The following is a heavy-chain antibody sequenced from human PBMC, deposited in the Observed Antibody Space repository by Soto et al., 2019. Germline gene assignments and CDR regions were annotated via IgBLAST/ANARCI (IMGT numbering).Heavy chain of an antibody. CDR1: GGSISSGGYY. J-gene: IGHJ3*02. Sequence: QVQLQESGPGLVKPSQTLSLTCTVSGGSISSGGYYWSWIRQHPGKGLEWIGYIYYSGSTYYNPSLMRRVTISVDTSKNKFSLKLSSVTAADTAVYYCARNPIHEDCSGGSCSQDAFDIWGQGTMVTVSS. CDR3: ARNPIHEDCSGGSCSQDAFDI. V-gene: IGHV4-31*03. CDR2: IYYSGST. D-gene: IGHD2-15*01.